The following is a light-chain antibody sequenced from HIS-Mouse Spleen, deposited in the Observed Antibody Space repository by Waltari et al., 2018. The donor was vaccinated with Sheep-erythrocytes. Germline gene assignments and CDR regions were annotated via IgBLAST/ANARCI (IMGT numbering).Light chain of an antibody. Sequence: QSALTQPRSVSGSPGQSVTISCTGTSSDVGGYNYVSWYQQHPGKAPKVMIYDVSKRPSGVPDRFSGSKSGNTASLTISGLQAEDEADYYCCSYAGSYNHVFATGTKVTVL. CDR2: DVS. CDR3: CSYAGSYNHV. J-gene: IGLJ1*01. CDR1: SSDVGGYNY. V-gene: IGLV2-11*01.